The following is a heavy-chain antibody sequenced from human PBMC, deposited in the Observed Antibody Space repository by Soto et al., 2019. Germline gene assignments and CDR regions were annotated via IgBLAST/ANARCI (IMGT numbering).Heavy chain of an antibody. CDR2: ISGSGGST. Sequence: EVQLLESGGGLVQPGGSLRLSCAASGFTFSSYAMSWVRQAPGKGLEWVSGISGSGGSTYYADSVKGRFTISRDNSKNTLYLQMNSLGAEDTAVYYCAKVEAAAGSKYWGQGTLVTVSS. D-gene: IGHD6-13*01. CDR3: AKVEAAAGSKY. J-gene: IGHJ4*02. CDR1: GFTFSSYA. V-gene: IGHV3-23*01.